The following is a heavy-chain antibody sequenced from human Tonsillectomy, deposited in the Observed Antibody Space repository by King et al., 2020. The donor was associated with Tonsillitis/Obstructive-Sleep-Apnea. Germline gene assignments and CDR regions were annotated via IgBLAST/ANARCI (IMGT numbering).Heavy chain of an antibody. Sequence: VQLQQWGAGLLKPSETLSLTCAVYVGSFSGYYWSWIRQPPGKGLEWIGEINYSGSTNYNPSLKSRVTISIDTSKNQFSLKLSSVTAADTAVYYCASGSDCTGGVCYTSSWFDPWGQGTLVTVSS. J-gene: IGHJ5*02. CDR2: INYSGST. CDR1: VGSFSGYY. D-gene: IGHD2-8*02. V-gene: IGHV4-34*01. CDR3: ASGSDCTGGVCYTSSWFDP.